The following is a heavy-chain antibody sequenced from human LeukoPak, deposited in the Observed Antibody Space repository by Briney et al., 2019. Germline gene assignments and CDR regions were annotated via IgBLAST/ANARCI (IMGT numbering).Heavy chain of an antibody. J-gene: IGHJ4*02. CDR1: GYTFTGYY. V-gene: IGHV1-2*02. D-gene: IGHD6-6*01. CDR3: ARDSGIAARPLDY. CDR2: INPNSGGT. Sequence: ASVKVSCKASGYTFTGYYMHWVRQAPGQGLEWMGWINPNSGGTNYAQKFQGRVTMTRDTSISTAYMELSRLRSDDTAVYYCARDSGIAARPLDYWGQGTLVTVSS.